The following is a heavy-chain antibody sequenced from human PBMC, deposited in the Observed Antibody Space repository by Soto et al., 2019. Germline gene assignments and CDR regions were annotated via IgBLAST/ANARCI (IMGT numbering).Heavy chain of an antibody. D-gene: IGHD1-26*01. CDR2: SYYSGST. CDR1: GGSISSTSYY. V-gene: IGHV4-39*01. Sequence: SETLSLTCTVSGGSISSTSYYWVWIRQPPGKGLEWIGSSYYSGSTYYNPSLKSRVTISVDTSKNQFSLKLSSVTAADTAVYYCARAPDGGSYPNFDYWGQGTLVTVS. J-gene: IGHJ4*02. CDR3: ARAPDGGSYPNFDY.